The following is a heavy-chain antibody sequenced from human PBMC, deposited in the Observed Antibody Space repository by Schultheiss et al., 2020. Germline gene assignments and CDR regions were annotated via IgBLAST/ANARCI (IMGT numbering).Heavy chain of an antibody. Sequence: ASVKVSCKASGYTFTGYYMHWVRQAPGQGLEWMGRINPNSGGTNYAQKFQGRVTMTTDTSTSTAYMELRSLRSDDTAVYYCASRGGWSYFDYWGQGTLVTVSS. D-gene: IGHD6-19*01. V-gene: IGHV1-2*06. CDR1: GYTFTGYY. J-gene: IGHJ4*02. CDR2: INPNSGGT. CDR3: ASRGGWSYFDY.